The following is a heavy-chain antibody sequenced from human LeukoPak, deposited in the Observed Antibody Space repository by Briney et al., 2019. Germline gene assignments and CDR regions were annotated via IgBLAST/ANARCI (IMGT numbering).Heavy chain of an antibody. Sequence: PGGSLRLSCAASGFIFSSYGMHWVRQTPGKGLEWVAFIIYDGSNKYYADSVKGRFTISRDNSKNTLYLQMSSLTAKDTAGYYFAKDRSIGTYYSFDSWGQGTLVTVSS. CDR1: GFIFSSYG. D-gene: IGHD1-26*01. V-gene: IGHV3-30*02. J-gene: IGHJ4*02. CDR2: IIYDGSNK. CDR3: AKDRSIGTYYSFDS.